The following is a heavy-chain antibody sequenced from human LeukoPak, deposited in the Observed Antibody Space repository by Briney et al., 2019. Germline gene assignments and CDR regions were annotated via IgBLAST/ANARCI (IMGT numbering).Heavy chain of an antibody. CDR2: ISGSGGST. J-gene: IGHJ4*02. V-gene: IGHV3-23*01. CDR1: GFTFGSYA. D-gene: IGHD2-15*01. Sequence: GGSLRLSCAASGFTFGSYAMSWVRQAPGKGLEWVSAISGSGGSTYYADSVKGRFTISRDNSKNTLYLQMNSLRAEDTAVYYCAKDRADIVVVVAATRTPPNYWGQGTLVTVSS. CDR3: AKDRADIVVVVAATRTPPNY.